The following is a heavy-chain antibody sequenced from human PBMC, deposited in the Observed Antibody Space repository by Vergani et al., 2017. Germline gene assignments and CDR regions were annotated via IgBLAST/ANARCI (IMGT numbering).Heavy chain of an antibody. CDR2: IKSKTDGGTT. CDR1: GFTFSTYA. D-gene: IGHD5-18*01. CDR3: TTGPIQLWLGIFAFDI. V-gene: IGHV3-15*01. Sequence: EVQLLESGGDLVQPGGSLRLSCAASGFTFSTYAINWVRQAPGKGLEWVGRIKSKTDGGTTDYAAPVKGRFTISRDDSKNTLYLQMNSLKTEDTAVYYCTTGPIQLWLGIFAFDIWGQGTMVTVSS. J-gene: IGHJ3*02.